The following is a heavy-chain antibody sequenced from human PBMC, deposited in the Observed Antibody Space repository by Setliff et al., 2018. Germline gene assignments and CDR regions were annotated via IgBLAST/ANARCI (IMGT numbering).Heavy chain of an antibody. CDR2: SDPEDSET. CDR3: ARGRRGNYDFWSGYSNWFDP. J-gene: IGHJ5*02. CDR1: GYRLIEVS. D-gene: IGHD3-3*01. V-gene: IGHV1-24*01. Sequence: ASVKVSCKVSGYRLIEVSMHWVRQAPGKGLEWMGGSDPEDSETIYAQKFQGRVTITRNTSISTAYMELSSLRSEDTAVYYCARGRRGNYDFWSGYSNWFDPWGQGTLVTVSS.